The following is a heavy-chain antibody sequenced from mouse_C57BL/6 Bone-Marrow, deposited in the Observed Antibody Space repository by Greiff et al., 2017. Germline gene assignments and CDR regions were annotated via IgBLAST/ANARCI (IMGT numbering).Heavy chain of an antibody. J-gene: IGHJ2*01. CDR2: IDPETGGT. CDR1: GYTFTDYE. D-gene: IGHD1-1*01. CDR3: TRGGFTTVDYFDY. Sequence: VQLQQSGAELVRPGASVTLSCKASGYTFTDYEMHWVKQTPVHGLEWIGAIDPETGGTAYNQKFKGKAILTADKSSSTAYMELRSLTSEDSAVYYCTRGGFTTVDYFDYWGQGTTLTVSA. V-gene: IGHV1-15*01.